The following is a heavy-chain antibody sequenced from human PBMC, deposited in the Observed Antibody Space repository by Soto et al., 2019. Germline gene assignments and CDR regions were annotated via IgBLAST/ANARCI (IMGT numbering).Heavy chain of an antibody. CDR3: SRSPEVGVRGAY. J-gene: IGHJ4*02. CDR1: GFPFSAYS. V-gene: IGHV3-21*01. D-gene: IGHD3-16*01. Sequence: GGSLRLSCTGSGFPFSAYSINWVRQAPGKGLEWVSSITVGSSHIYQPNSMKGRFTISRDDAKNSVYLQIDSLRDEDTALYYCSRSPEVGVRGAYWGQGTLVTVSS. CDR2: ITVGSSHI.